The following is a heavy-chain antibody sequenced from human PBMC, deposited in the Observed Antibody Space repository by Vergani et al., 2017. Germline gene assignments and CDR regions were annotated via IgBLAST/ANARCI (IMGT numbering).Heavy chain of an antibody. CDR2: ISDSGGST. V-gene: IGHV3-23*01. J-gene: IGHJ4*02. CDR1: GFTFSSYA. CDR3: AKEDYYDSSGLYTGGY. D-gene: IGHD3-22*01. Sequence: EVQLLESGGGLVQPGGSLRLSCAASGFTFSSYAMSWVRQAPGKGLEWVSVISDSGGSTYYADSVKGRFTISRDNSKNTLYLQMNSLRAEDTAVYYCAKEDYYDSSGLYTGGYWGQGTLVTVSS.